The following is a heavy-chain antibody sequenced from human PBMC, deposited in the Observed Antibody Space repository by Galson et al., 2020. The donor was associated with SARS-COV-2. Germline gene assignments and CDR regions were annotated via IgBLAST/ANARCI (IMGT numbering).Heavy chain of an antibody. CDR3: AKQYYGSGSYYKYYGRDV. CDR1: GFTFSSYA. J-gene: IGHJ6*02. V-gene: IGHV3-23*01. Sequence: TGGSLRLSCAASGFTFSSYAMSWVRQAPGKGLEWVSAISGSGGSTYYADSVKGRFTISRDNSKNTLYLQMNSLRAEDTAVYYCAKQYYGSGSYYKYYGRDVWGQGTTVTVSS. D-gene: IGHD3-10*01. CDR2: ISGSGGST.